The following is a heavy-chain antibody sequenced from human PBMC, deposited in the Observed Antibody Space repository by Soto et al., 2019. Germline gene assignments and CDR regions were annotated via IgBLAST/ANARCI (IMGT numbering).Heavy chain of an antibody. Sequence: GGSLRLSCAASGFTFSSYGMHWVRQAPGKGLEYVSSISSNGGSTYYENSVKGRFTISRDNSKNTLYLQMGSLRAEDMAVYYCGRSPRYYYDSSGYSTFDYWGQGTLVTVSS. CDR2: ISSNGGST. CDR3: GRSPRYYYDSSGYSTFDY. J-gene: IGHJ4*02. CDR1: GFTFSSYG. D-gene: IGHD3-22*01. V-gene: IGHV3-64*01.